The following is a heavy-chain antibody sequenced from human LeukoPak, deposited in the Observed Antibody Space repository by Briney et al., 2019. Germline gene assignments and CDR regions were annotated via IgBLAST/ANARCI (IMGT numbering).Heavy chain of an antibody. CDR2: ISSRSSYI. J-gene: IGHJ4*02. D-gene: IGHD2-21*02. Sequence: GGSLRLSCAASGFTFSNYSMNWVRQAPGKGLEWVSSISSRSSYIYYADSVRGRFTISRDNSKNTLYLQMNSLRAEDTAVYYCARGTADVDYWGQGTLVTVSS. CDR3: ARGTADVDY. V-gene: IGHV3-21*04. CDR1: GFTFSNYS.